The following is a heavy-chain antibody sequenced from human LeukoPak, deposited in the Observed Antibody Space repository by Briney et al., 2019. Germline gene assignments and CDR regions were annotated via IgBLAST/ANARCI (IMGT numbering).Heavy chain of an antibody. CDR2: IYYSGST. V-gene: IGHV4-59*01. CDR3: ARGDPYYYYMDV. D-gene: IGHD2-21*02. Sequence: SETLSLTCTVSGGSISSYYWSWIRQPPGKGLEWIGYIYYSGSTNYNPSLKSRVTISVDTSKNQFSLKLSSVTAADTAVYYCARGDPYYYYMDVWGKGTTVTVSS. J-gene: IGHJ6*03. CDR1: GGSISSYY.